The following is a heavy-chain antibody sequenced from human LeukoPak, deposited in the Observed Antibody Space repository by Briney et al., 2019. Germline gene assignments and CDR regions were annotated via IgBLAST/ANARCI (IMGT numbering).Heavy chain of an antibody. J-gene: IGHJ6*04. D-gene: IGHD3-10*02. CDR2: ISSSGSTV. CDR3: AELGITMIGGV. CDR1: GFAFSSYE. V-gene: IGHV3-48*03. Sequence: PGGSLRLSCAASGFAFSSYEMNWVRQAPGKGLEWVSYISSSGSTVYYADSVKGRFTISRDNAKNSLYLQMNSLRAEDTAVYYCAELGITMIGGVWGKGTTVAISS.